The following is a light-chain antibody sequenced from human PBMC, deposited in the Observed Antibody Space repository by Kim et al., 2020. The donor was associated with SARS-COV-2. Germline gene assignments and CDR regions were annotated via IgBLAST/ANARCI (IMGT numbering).Light chain of an antibody. V-gene: IGKV3-20*01. CDR3: QQYGSSPQT. CDR2: GAS. J-gene: IGKJ4*01. CDR1: QSVSSSY. Sequence: EIVLTQSPGTLSLSPGERATLSCRASQSVSSSYLAWYQQKPGQAPRLLIYGASSRATGIPDRFSGSGSGTDFTLTISRLEPEDFAVYYCQQYGSSPQTFGGGTKVDTK.